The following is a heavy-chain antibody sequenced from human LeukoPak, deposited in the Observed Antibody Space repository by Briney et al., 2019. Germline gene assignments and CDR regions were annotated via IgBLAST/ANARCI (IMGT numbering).Heavy chain of an antibody. V-gene: IGHV1-46*01. CDR2: INPTGGST. CDR3: AKEIIGALDAFDI. D-gene: IGHD3-16*02. Sequence: ASVKVSCKASGYTFTSYYMHWVRQAPGQGLEWMGLINPTGGSTGYAQKFQGRVTMTRDMSTSTDYMELSSLRAEDTAVYYCAKEIIGALDAFDIWGQGTMVTVSS. J-gene: IGHJ3*02. CDR1: GYTFTSYY.